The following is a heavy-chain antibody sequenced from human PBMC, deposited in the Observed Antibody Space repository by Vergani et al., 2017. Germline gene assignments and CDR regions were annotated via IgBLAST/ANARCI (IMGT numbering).Heavy chain of an antibody. Sequence: QVQLVESGGGVVQPGRSLRLSCAASGFTFSSYAMRWVRQAPGKGLEWVAVISYDGSNKYYADSVKGRFTISRDNSKNTLYLQMNSLRAEDTAVYYCARDLRSFGENTVDYWGQGTLVTVSS. V-gene: IGHV3-30-3*01. CDR3: ARDLRSFGENTVDY. CDR2: ISYDGSNK. CDR1: GFTFSSYA. D-gene: IGHD3-10*01. J-gene: IGHJ4*02.